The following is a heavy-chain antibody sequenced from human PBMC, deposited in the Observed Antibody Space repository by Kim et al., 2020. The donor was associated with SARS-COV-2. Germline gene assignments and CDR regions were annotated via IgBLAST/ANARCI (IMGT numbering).Heavy chain of an antibody. D-gene: IGHD6-19*01. Sequence: AESVKGRFTISRDNAKNTLYLQRNSLRAEDTAVYYCARRAYSSGWWYFDYWGQGTLVTVSS. J-gene: IGHJ4*02. CDR3: ARRAYSSGWWYFDY. V-gene: IGHV3-74*01.